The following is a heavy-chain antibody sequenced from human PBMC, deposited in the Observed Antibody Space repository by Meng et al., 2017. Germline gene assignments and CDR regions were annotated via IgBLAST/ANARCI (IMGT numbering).Heavy chain of an antibody. Sequence: GESLKISCAASGFTFSSYEMNWVRQAPGKGLEWVSYISSSGSTIYYADSVKGRFTISRDNSKNTLYLQMNSLRAEDTAVYYCARPMVRGIISGYWGQGTLVTVSS. V-gene: IGHV3-48*03. CDR2: ISSSGSTI. CDR3: ARPMVRGIISGY. D-gene: IGHD3-10*01. J-gene: IGHJ4*02. CDR1: GFTFSSYE.